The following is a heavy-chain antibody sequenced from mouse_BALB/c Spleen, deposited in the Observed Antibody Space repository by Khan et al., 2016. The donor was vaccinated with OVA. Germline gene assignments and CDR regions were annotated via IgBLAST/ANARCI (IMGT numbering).Heavy chain of an antibody. Sequence: EVELVESGGDLVKPGGSLKLSCAVSGFTFSSYVMSWVRQTPEKRLEWVASISSGGTPAYPDSLKGRFTIPRDNARNIMYLQMSSLSSEDTAMYYCVREAYRYDEYYFDYWGQGTTRTVSS. CDR2: ISSGGTP. CDR1: GFTFSSYV. D-gene: IGHD2-14*01. V-gene: IGHV5-6-5*01. J-gene: IGHJ2*01. CDR3: VREAYRYDEYYFDY.